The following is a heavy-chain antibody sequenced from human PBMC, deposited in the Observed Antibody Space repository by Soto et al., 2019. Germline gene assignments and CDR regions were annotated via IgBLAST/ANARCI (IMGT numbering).Heavy chain of an antibody. J-gene: IGHJ4*02. V-gene: IGHV4-34*01. CDR1: GGSFSGYY. D-gene: IGHD5-12*01. CDR3: ARFSQGRWLQLNPSAVDY. CDR2: INHSGST. Sequence: SETLSLTCAVYGGSFSGYYWSWIRQPPGKGLEWIGEINHSGSTNYNPSLKSRVTISVDTSNNQFSLKLSSVTAADTAVYYCARFSQGRWLQLNPSAVDYWGQGTLVTVS.